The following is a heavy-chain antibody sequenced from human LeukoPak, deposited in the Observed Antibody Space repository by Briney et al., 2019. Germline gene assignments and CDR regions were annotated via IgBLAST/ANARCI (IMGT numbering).Heavy chain of an antibody. CDR3: ASGTTDIVVVPATLRNYYFDY. CDR1: GYTFTTYG. V-gene: IGHV1-18*01. Sequence: ASVKVSCKASGYTFTTYGNSWVRQAPGQGLEWMAWISAYNGNTNYAQNLQGRFTMTTDTSTTTAYMELRSLRSDDTAFYYCASGTTDIVVVPATLRNYYFDYWGQGTLVTVSS. D-gene: IGHD2-2*01. J-gene: IGHJ4*02. CDR2: ISAYNGNT.